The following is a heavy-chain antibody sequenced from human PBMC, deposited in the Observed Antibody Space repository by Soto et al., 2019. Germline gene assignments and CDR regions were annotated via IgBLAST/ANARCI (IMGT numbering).Heavy chain of an antibody. CDR3: ARGMTPPGAPAWYYFDS. CDR2: FSLSGTT. D-gene: IGHD2-8*02. V-gene: IGHV4-4*07. J-gene: IGHJ4*02. Sequence: PSETLSLTCSVSGASIAGSSYWSWIRQPAGKGLEWIGRFSLSGTTNYSPSLRSRVTMSADVSKNQFSLRLTSVTAADTALYYCARGMTPPGAPAWYYFDSWGQGTLVTLSS. CDR1: GASIAGSSY.